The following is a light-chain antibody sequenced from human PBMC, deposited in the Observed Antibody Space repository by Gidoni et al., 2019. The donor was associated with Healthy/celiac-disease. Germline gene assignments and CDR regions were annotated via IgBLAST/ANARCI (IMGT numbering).Light chain of an antibody. Sequence: EIVMTQSPATLSVSPGESATLSCRASQSVSSNLAWYQQKPGQDPRLLIYGASTRATGIPARFSGSGSGTEFTLTISSLQSEDFAVYYCQQHNNWPPLTFGGGTKVEIK. CDR1: QSVSSN. V-gene: IGKV3-15*01. CDR2: GAS. J-gene: IGKJ4*01. CDR3: QQHNNWPPLT.